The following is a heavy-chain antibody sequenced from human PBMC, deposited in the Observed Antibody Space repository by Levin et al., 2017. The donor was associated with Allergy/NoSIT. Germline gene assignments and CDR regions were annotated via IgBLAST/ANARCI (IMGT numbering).Heavy chain of an antibody. J-gene: IGHJ6*02. CDR2: ISSNSDNT. D-gene: IGHD2-15*01. CDR3: ARYCNGGTCYPTGVDV. V-gene: IGHV1-18*01. Sequence: GASVKVSCKASGYTFTNYGISWVRQAXXQGLEWMGWISSNSDNTNYAQKFQGRVIMTTDTSTSTAYMELSSLRSDDTAVYYCARYCNGGTCYPTGVDVWGQGTTVTVSS. CDR1: GYTFTNYG.